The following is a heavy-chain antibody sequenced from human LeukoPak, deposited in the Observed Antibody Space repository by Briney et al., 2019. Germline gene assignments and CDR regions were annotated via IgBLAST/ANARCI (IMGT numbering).Heavy chain of an antibody. V-gene: IGHV4-39*01. Sequence: SETLSLTCTVSGGSISSSSYYWGWIRQPPGKGLEWIGSIYYSETTYYTPSLKSRVTISVDTSKNQFSLRLSSVTAADTAVYYCARQRYYGSGSYSLNWFDPWGQGTLVTVSS. J-gene: IGHJ5*02. CDR2: IYYSETT. CDR3: ARQRYYGSGSYSLNWFDP. D-gene: IGHD3-10*01. CDR1: GGSISSSSYY.